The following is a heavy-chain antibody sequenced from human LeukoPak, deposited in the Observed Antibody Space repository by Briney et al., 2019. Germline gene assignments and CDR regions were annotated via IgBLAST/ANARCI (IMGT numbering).Heavy chain of an antibody. CDR2: IYYSGST. V-gene: IGHV4-59*01. CDR3: ARGYYDILTGYYASIFPFDY. D-gene: IGHD3-9*01. CDR1: GGSISSYY. Sequence: PSETLSLTCTVSGGSISSYYWSWIRQPPGKGLEWIGYIYYSGSTNYNPSLKSRVTISVDTSKNQFSLKLGSVTAADTAVYYCARGYYDILTGYYASIFPFDYWGQGTLVTVSS. J-gene: IGHJ4*02.